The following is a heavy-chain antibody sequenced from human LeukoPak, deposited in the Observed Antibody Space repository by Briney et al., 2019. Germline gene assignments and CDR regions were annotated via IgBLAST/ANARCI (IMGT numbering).Heavy chain of an antibody. V-gene: IGHV4-30-2*05. D-gene: IGHD1-26*01. CDR1: GGSISSGGYS. CDR3: ARARGVGLFDY. Sequence: SQTLSLTCAVSGGSISSGGYSWSWIRQPPGKGLEWIGYIYHSGSTYYNPSLKSRVTISVDTSKNQFSLKLSSVTAADTAVYYCARARGVGLFDYWGQGTLVTVSS. J-gene: IGHJ4*02. CDR2: IYHSGST.